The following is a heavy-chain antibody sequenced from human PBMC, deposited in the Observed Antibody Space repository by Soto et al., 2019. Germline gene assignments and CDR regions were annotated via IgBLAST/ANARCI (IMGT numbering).Heavy chain of an antibody. CDR3: AHTDFSCSSTSCYATKLRWYFDL. Sequence: QITLKESGPTLVKPTQPLTLTCTFSGFSLSTSGVGVGWIRQPPGKALEWLALIYWDGDKRYSPSLKSRLTITKDTSKIQVVLITTNMDPVDTATYYCAHTDFSCSSTSCYATKLRWYFDLWGRGALVTVSS. J-gene: IGHJ2*01. V-gene: IGHV2-5*02. D-gene: IGHD2-2*01. CDR2: IYWDGDK. CDR1: GFSLSTSGVG.